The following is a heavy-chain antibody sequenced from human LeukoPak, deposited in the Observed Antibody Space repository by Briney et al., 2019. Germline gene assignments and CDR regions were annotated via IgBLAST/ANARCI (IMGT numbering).Heavy chain of an antibody. D-gene: IGHD2/OR15-2a*01. V-gene: IGHV5-51*01. CDR2: IYPGDSDT. CDR3: ARQISDYGYGMDV. Sequence: GESLKISCKGSGYSFTSYWIGWVRQMPGKGLDWMGIIYPGDSDTRYSPSFQGQVTISADKSISTAYLQWSSLKASDTAMYYCARQISDYGYGMDVWGQGTTVTVSS. CDR1: GYSFTSYW. J-gene: IGHJ6*02.